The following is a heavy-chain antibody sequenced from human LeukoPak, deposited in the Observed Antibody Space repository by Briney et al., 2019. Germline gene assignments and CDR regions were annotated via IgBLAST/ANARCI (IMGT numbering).Heavy chain of an antibody. CDR2: ISYDGSNK. CDR3: ARDDAVDSSGAYYFDY. V-gene: IGHV3-30*03. D-gene: IGHD3-22*01. CDR1: GFTLSDHH. J-gene: IGHJ4*02. Sequence: PGGSLRLSCVASGFTLSDHHVDWVRQAPGKGLEWVAVISYDGSNKYYADSVKGRFTISRDNSKNTLYLQMNSLRAEDTAVYYCARDDAVDSSGAYYFDYWGQGTLVTVSS.